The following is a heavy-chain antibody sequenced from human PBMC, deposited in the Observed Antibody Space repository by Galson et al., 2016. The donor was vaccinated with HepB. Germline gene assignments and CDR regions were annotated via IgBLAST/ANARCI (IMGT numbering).Heavy chain of an antibody. D-gene: IGHD1-14*01. CDR2: INAANGKT. J-gene: IGHJ4*02. V-gene: IGHV1-3*01. CDR1: GYIFANYT. CDR3: ARKGPGPFDY. Sequence: SVKVSCKASGYIFANYTLHWVRQAPGQSLEWMGWINAANGKTRYSQEFRGRLTITRDSSTSTAYMELSSLRSEDTAVYFCARKGPGPFDYWGQGTLVTVSS.